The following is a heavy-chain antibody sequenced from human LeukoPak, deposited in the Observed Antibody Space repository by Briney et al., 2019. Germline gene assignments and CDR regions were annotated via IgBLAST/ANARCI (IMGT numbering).Heavy chain of an antibody. CDR3: AKRIQSAMASGY. CDR1: GFTFSSYD. Sequence: GGSLRLSCAASGFTFSSYDMSWVRQAPGQGREWVSDINGSGGSTYYADSVKGRFTISRDNSKNTLYLQMNSLRAEDTAVYYCAKRIQSAMASGYWGQGTLVTVSS. D-gene: IGHD5-18*01. CDR2: INGSGGST. J-gene: IGHJ4*02. V-gene: IGHV3-23*01.